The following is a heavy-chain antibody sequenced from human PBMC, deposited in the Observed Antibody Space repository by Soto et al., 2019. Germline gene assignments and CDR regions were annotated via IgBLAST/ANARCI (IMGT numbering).Heavy chain of an antibody. CDR1: GGSISSGGYC. V-gene: IGHV4-31*03. CDR2: IYYSGST. J-gene: IGHJ4*02. Sequence: QVQLQESGPGLVKPSQTLSLTCTVSGGSISSGGYCWNWIRQLPGKGLEWIGYIYYSGSTYYSPSLKSRVTISVDTSKSRFSLNVSSVTAADTAVYFCARGTDGYRFVTPRELDYWGQGTLATVSS. D-gene: IGHD5-18*01. CDR3: ARGTDGYRFVTPRELDY.